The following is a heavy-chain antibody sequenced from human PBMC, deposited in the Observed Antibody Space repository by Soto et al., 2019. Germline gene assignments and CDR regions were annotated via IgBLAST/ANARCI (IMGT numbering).Heavy chain of an antibody. D-gene: IGHD6-13*01. Sequence: GESLRLSCAASGFTFNSSWMHCVRQAPGKVLVWVSHINSDGRDTSYADSVKGRFTISRDNAKNTLYLHMNSLRAEDTAVYYCAREAGTNFDYWGQGT. J-gene: IGHJ4*02. CDR1: GFTFNSSW. V-gene: IGHV3-74*01. CDR2: INSDGRDT. CDR3: AREAGTNFDY.